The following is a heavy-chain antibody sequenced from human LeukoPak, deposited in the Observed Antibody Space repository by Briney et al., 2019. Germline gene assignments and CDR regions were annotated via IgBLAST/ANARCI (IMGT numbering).Heavy chain of an antibody. V-gene: IGHV4-61*02. Sequence: PSETLSLTCTVSGGSISSGSYYWSWIRQPAGKGLEWIGRIYTSGSTNYNPSLKSRVTISVDTSKNQFSLKLSSVTAADTAVYYCAGARGYYDSSGYYGRLGWFDPWGQGTLVTVSS. CDR3: AGARGYYDSSGYYGRLGWFDP. D-gene: IGHD3-22*01. J-gene: IGHJ5*02. CDR2: IYTSGST. CDR1: GGSISSGSYY.